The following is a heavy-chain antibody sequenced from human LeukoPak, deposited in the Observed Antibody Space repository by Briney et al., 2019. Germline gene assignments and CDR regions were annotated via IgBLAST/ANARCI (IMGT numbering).Heavy chain of an antibody. V-gene: IGHV1-8*01. CDR3: ARGAVDVSCSGGSCYHLDY. CDR1: GYIFTNYD. J-gene: IGHJ4*02. Sequence: ASVKVSCKASGYIFTNYDINWVRQATGQGLEWMGWMNPNSGNTGYAQKFQGRVTMSSNTSISTAYMELSSLRSDDAAVYYCARGAVDVSCSGGSCYHLDYWGQGTLVTVSS. CDR2: MNPNSGNT. D-gene: IGHD2-15*01.